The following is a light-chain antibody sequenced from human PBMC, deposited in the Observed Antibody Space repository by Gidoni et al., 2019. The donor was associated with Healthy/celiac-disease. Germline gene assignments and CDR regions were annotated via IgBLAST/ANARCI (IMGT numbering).Light chain of an antibody. CDR1: QSISSW. Sequence: DIQMTQSPSTLSASVGDRVTITCRASQSISSWLAWYQQKPGKAPQLLSYKASSLESGVPSRFSGSGSGTEFTLTISSLQPDDFATYYCQQYNSYWTFGQXTKVEIK. J-gene: IGKJ1*01. V-gene: IGKV1-5*03. CDR2: KAS. CDR3: QQYNSYWT.